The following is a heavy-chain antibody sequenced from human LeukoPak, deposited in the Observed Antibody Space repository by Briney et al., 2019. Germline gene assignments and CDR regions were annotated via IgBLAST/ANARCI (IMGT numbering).Heavy chain of an antibody. J-gene: IGHJ3*02. CDR2: VNEDGSEK. CDR1: GFTFNKHW. D-gene: IGHD2-21*02. CDR3: TREDDGGDWGRAFDI. Sequence: PGGSLRLSCAASGFTFNKHWMSWVRQAPGKGLEWVAYVNEDGSEKYYVDSVTGRFTISRDNAKNSLSLQVSSLRAEDTAVCYCTREDDGGDWGRAFDIWGRGTMVTVSS. V-gene: IGHV3-7*01.